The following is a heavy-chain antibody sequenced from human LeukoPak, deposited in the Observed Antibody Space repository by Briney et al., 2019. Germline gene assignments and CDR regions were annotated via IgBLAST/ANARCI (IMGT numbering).Heavy chain of an antibody. D-gene: IGHD5-24*01. CDR2: GNARGST. J-gene: IGHJ4*02. Sequence: SETLSLTCSVSGGSFSSVTLYWSWIRQPAGKGLEWIGRGNARGSTASNPSLRSRVTVSVDTSKNQVSLRLSSVTAADTAVYYCARESTGTGRYNWYDLWGQGTLVTVSS. CDR3: ARESTGTGRYNWYDL. CDR1: GGSFSSVTLY. V-gene: IGHV4-61*02.